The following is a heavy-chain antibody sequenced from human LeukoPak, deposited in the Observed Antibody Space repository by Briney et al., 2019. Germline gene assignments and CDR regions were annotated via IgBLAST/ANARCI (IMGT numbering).Heavy chain of an antibody. J-gene: IGHJ4*02. CDR2: ISAYSGDT. CDR1: GYTVTSYG. CDR3: ASRIAAAGTGFDY. D-gene: IGHD6-13*01. Sequence: ASVKVSCKASGYTVTSYGISWVRQAPGQGLEWMGWISAYSGDTNYAQKFQGRATMTTDTSTSTAYMELRSLSSDDTAVYYCASRIAAAGTGFDYWGQGTLVTVSS. V-gene: IGHV1-18*01.